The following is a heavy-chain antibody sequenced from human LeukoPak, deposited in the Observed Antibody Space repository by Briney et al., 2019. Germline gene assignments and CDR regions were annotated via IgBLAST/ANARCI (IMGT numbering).Heavy chain of an antibody. Sequence: GGTLRLSCAASGFSFSIYGMSWVRQTPGKGLEWVSGISGSGGNTYYTDSVKGRFTISRDNTKNTLYLQMNSLRAEDTAVYYCARRFSSRYYYYMDVWGKGTTVTVSS. CDR2: ISGSGGNT. V-gene: IGHV3-23*01. J-gene: IGHJ6*03. CDR3: ARRFSSRYYYYMDV. CDR1: GFSFSIYG. D-gene: IGHD6-6*01.